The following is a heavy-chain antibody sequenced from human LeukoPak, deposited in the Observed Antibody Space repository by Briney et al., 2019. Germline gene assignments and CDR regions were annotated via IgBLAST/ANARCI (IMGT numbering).Heavy chain of an antibody. D-gene: IGHD3-3*01. Sequence: PEGSLRLSCAASGFNFGEFWMAWVRQTPGMGLEWVADIKEDGSESFYVDSVKGRFTISRDNAKNSLYLQMNSLRAEDTAVYYCAREYDFWSGLSPPDYWGQGTLVTVSS. V-gene: IGHV3-7*01. CDR3: AREYDFWSGLSPPDY. CDR2: IKEDGSES. CDR1: GFNFGEFW. J-gene: IGHJ4*02.